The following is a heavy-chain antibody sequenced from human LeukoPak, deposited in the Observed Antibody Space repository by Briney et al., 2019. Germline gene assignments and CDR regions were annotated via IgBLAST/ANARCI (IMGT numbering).Heavy chain of an antibody. Sequence: GGSLRLSCAASGFTFSSYWMNWVRQAPGKGLVWVSRIASDGSSTTYADSVKGRFSISRDNAKYTLYLQMNSLRVEDTAVYYCARGRPHGNDYWGQGTLVTVSS. J-gene: IGHJ4*02. D-gene: IGHD4-23*01. V-gene: IGHV3-74*01. CDR2: IASDGSST. CDR1: GFTFSSYW. CDR3: ARGRPHGNDY.